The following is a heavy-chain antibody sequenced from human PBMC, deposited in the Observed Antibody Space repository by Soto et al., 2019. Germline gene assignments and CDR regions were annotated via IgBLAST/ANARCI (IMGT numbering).Heavy chain of an antibody. CDR2: ISYDGSNK. D-gene: IGHD6-6*01. CDR3: AKDHGSSYHDAFDI. CDR1: GFTFSSYG. J-gene: IGHJ3*02. Sequence: QVQLVESGGGVVQPGRSLRLSCAASGFTFSSYGMHWVRQAPGKGLEWVAVISYDGSNKYYADSVKGRFTISRDNSKNTLYLQMNSLRAEDTAVYYCAKDHGSSYHDAFDIWGQGTMGTVSS. V-gene: IGHV3-30*18.